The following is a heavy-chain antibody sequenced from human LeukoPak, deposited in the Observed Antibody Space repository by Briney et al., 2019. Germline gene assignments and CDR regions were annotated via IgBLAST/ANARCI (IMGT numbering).Heavy chain of an antibody. V-gene: IGHV3-9*01. J-gene: IGHJ4*02. Sequence: PGGSLRLSCAASGFTFDDYAMHWVRQAPGKGLEWVSRITWNSGSIDYADSVKGRFTISRDNAKNSLYLQMNNLRAEDTALYYCAKDMRGAAGLDYWGQGTLVTVSS. D-gene: IGHD6-13*01. CDR3: AKDMRGAAGLDY. CDR1: GFTFDDYA. CDR2: ITWNSGSI.